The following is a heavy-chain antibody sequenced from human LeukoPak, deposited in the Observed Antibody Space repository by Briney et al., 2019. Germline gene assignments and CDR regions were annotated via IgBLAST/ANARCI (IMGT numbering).Heavy chain of an antibody. D-gene: IGHD3-10*01. CDR1: GAILIELS. Sequence: ASVKVSCKVSGAILIELSIHWVRQSPGKGLEWMGGFDSEDGKTKAAQSFLDRVSLTEDTSLATAYMELRSLTSEDTAVYYCAKYYYGPRERADYWGQGTLVTVSS. J-gene: IGHJ4*02. V-gene: IGHV1-24*01. CDR3: AKYYYGPRERADY. CDR2: FDSEDGKT.